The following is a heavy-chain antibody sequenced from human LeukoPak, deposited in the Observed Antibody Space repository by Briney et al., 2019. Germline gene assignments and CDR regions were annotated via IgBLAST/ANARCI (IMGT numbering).Heavy chain of an antibody. CDR2: INHSGST. V-gene: IGHV4-34*01. CDR1: GGSFSGYY. CDR3: ARGRYYFDY. J-gene: IGHJ4*02. Sequence: SETLSLTCAVYGGSFSGYYWSWIRQPPGKGLEWIAEINHSGSTNYNPSLKSRVIISVDTSRNQFSLKLSSVTAADTAVYYCARGRYYFDYWGQGTLVTVSS.